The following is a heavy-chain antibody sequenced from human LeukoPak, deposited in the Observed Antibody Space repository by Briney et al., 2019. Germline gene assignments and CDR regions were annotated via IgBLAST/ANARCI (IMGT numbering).Heavy chain of an antibody. CDR2: IYASGTI. CDR1: GGSISNYY. D-gene: IGHD2-15*01. V-gene: IGHV4-4*07. CDR3: ARDNRYCSGGTCCSGQDY. Sequence: SETLSLTCTVSGGSISNYYWNWLRQPAGKGLEWIGRIYASGTINYNPSLKSRVTMSLDTSKSQFSLILSSVTAADTAVYYCARDNRYCSGGTCCSGQDYWGQGTLVTVSS. J-gene: IGHJ4*02.